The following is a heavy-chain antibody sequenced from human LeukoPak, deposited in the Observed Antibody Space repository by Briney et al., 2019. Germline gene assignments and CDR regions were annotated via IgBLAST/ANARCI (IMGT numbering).Heavy chain of an antibody. CDR2: INHSGST. D-gene: IGHD3-10*01. CDR3: ARDGPPDGSGSPVDY. Sequence: SETLSLTCAVYGGSFSGYYWSWIRQPPGKGLEWIGEINHSGSTNYNPSLKSRVTISVDTSKNQFSLKLSSVTAADTAVYYCARDGPPDGSGSPVDYWGQGTLVTVSS. J-gene: IGHJ4*02. V-gene: IGHV4-34*01. CDR1: GGSFSGYY.